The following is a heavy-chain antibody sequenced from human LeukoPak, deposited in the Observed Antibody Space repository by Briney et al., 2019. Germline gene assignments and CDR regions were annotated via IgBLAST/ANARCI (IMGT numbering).Heavy chain of an antibody. Sequence: GGSLRLSCAASGFIFSSYAMSWVRQAPGKGLEWVSAITGGGGSTYYADSVKGRFTISRDNSKNTLYLQMNSLRAGDTAVYYCAKDSKSDSSSSILDSFDYWGQGTLVTVSS. J-gene: IGHJ4*02. CDR1: GFIFSSYA. D-gene: IGHD6-6*01. V-gene: IGHV3-23*01. CDR3: AKDSKSDSSSSILDSFDY. CDR2: ITGGGGST.